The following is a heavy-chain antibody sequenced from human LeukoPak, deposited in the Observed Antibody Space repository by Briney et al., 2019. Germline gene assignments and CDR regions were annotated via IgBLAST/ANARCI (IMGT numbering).Heavy chain of an antibody. CDR3: ARVWSDYGDCFLDY. Sequence: GGSLRLSCAASGFTFSSYEMNWVRQAPGKGLEWVSYISSSGSTIYYADSVKGRFTISRDNAKNSLYLQMNSLRAEDTAVYYCARVWSDYGDCFLDYWGQGTLVTVSS. V-gene: IGHV3-48*03. CDR1: GFTFSSYE. D-gene: IGHD4-17*01. CDR2: ISSSGSTI. J-gene: IGHJ4*02.